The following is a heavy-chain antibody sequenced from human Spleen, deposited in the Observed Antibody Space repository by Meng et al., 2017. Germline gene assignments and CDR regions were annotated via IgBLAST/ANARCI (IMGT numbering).Heavy chain of an antibody. CDR2: IHHSGDT. J-gene: IGHJ3*02. CDR1: GGSVTSSY. D-gene: IGHD6-13*01. Sequence: SETLSLTCTVSGGSVTSSYWNWRRQSPDKGLEWIGYIHHSGDTKKNPSLKSRVTMSVDTSKNQFSLKLSSVTAADTAVYYCATGSRGLLDAFDIWGQGTMVTVSS. V-gene: IGHV4-59*02. CDR3: ATGSRGLLDAFDI.